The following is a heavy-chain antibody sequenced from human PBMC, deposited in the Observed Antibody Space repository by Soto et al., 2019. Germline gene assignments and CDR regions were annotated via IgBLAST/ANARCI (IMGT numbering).Heavy chain of an antibody. D-gene: IGHD2-8*01. CDR2: IYYSGNT. J-gene: IGHJ6*01. CDR1: RGSITVGPYY. Sequence: TLSLTCSVARGSITVGPYYRSWNRQNPTPAPEWIGNIYYSGNTSYNPSLKSRLTISVNMSKNQFSLNLSSLTAANTAVYYSARDLLMATPGTARDFFGLDVWRHGTAVTVS. CDR3: ARDLLMATPGTARDFFGLDV. V-gene: IGHV4-31*03.